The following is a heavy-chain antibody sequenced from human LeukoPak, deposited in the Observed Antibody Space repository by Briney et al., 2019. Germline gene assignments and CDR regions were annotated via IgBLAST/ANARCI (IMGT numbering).Heavy chain of an antibody. J-gene: IGHJ6*02. V-gene: IGHV4-34*01. Sequence: PSETLSLTCAVYGGSFSGYYWSWIRQPPGKGLEWIGEINHSGSTNYNPSLKSRVTISVDTSKNQFSLKLSSVTAADTAVYYCAREDTAYYGMDVWGQGTMVTVSS. CDR3: AREDTAYYGMDV. CDR1: GGSFSGYY. CDR2: INHSGST. D-gene: IGHD5-18*01.